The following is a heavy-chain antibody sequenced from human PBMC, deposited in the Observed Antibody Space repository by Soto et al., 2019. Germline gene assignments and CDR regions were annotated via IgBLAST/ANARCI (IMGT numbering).Heavy chain of an antibody. CDR2: ISGCGGST. J-gene: IGHJ4*02. V-gene: IGHV3-23*01. Sequence: EVQLLESGGGLVQPGGSLRLSCAASGFTFSSYAMSWVRQAPGKGLEWVSAISGCGGSTYYADSVKGRFTISRDNSKKTLYLQMNSLRAEDTAVYYCAKDASCTYCSGGSCYFDYWGQGTLVTVSA. D-gene: IGHD2-15*01. CDR1: GFTFSSYA. CDR3: AKDASCTYCSGGSCYFDY.